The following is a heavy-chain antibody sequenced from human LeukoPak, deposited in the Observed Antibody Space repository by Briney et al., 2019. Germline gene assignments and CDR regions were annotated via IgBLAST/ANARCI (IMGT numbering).Heavy chain of an antibody. CDR2: IYHSGST. J-gene: IGHJ6*03. Sequence: SSETLSLTCTVSGGSISSGGYYWSWIRQPPGKGLEWIGYIYHSGSTYYNPSLKSRVTISVDRSKNQFSLKLSSVTAADTAVYYCARLFAFWSGYPLNYYYYMDVWGKGTTVTVSS. CDR1: GGSISSGGYY. CDR3: ARLFAFWSGYPLNYYYYMDV. D-gene: IGHD3-3*01. V-gene: IGHV4-30-2*01.